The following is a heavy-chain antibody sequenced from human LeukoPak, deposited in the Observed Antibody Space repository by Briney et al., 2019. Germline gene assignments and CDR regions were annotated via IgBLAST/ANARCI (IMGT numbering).Heavy chain of an antibody. Sequence: PGGSLRLSCAASGFTFSDYYMSWIRQAPGKGLEWVSYISSSSSYTNYADSVKGRFTISRDNAKNSLYLQMNSLRAEGTAVYYCARIGYCSSTSCQNGAFDIWGQGTMVTVSS. J-gene: IGHJ3*02. CDR1: GFTFSDYY. CDR2: ISSSSSYT. CDR3: ARIGYCSSTSCQNGAFDI. V-gene: IGHV3-11*03. D-gene: IGHD2-2*01.